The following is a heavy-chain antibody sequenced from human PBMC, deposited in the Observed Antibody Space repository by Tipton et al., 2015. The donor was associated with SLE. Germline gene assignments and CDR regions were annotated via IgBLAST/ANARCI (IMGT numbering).Heavy chain of an antibody. CDR2: IYYSGST. V-gene: IGHV4-59*01. J-gene: IGHJ2*01. CDR3: ARTATSGGVGWYFDL. CDR1: GGSISRYY. Sequence: TLSLTCKVSGGSISRYYWSRIRQPPGKGLDYIESIYYSGSTNSHPSLESRVSMSEDSSKNQFSLKLSSVTAADTALYYCARTATSGGVGWYFDLWGRGTLVTVSS. D-gene: IGHD2-15*01.